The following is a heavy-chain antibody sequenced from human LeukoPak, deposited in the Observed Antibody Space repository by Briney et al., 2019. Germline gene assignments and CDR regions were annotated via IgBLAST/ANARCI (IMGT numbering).Heavy chain of an antibody. CDR1: GFTFSSYG. V-gene: IGHV3-23*01. Sequence: GGTLRLSCAASGFTFSSYGMSWVRQAPGKGLEWVSAISGSGGSTYYADSVKGRFTISRDNSKNTLYLQMNSLRAEDTAVYYCAKGQFEGYYDSPFAFDYWGQGTLVTVSS. J-gene: IGHJ4*02. CDR2: ISGSGGST. CDR3: AKGQFEGYYDSPFAFDY. D-gene: IGHD3-22*01.